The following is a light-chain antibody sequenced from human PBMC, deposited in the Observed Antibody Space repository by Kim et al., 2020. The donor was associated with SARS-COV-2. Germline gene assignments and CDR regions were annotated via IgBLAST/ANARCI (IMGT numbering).Light chain of an antibody. CDR2: GAS. CDR1: QSVSRNY. J-gene: IGKJ2*01. Sequence: LSPGERATLSCRASQSVSRNYIAWYQQKPGQAPRALIYGASNRAAGIPDRFIGSGSGTDFTLTISRLEPEDFAVYYCQQYASAPDTFGQGTKLEI. CDR3: QQYASAPDT. V-gene: IGKV3-20*01.